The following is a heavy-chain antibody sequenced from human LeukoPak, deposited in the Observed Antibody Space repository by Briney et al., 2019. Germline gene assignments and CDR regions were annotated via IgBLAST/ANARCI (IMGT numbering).Heavy chain of an antibody. J-gene: IGHJ6*03. D-gene: IGHD6-6*01. CDR2: IYYSGST. Sequence: KPSETLSLTCNVSGGSISNYYWSWIRQPPGKGLEWIGYIYYSGSTKYNPSLKSRVTISVDTSKNQFSLRLSSVTAADTAVYYCARDWGVSARPGYMDVWGKGTTVTVSS. V-gene: IGHV4-59*01. CDR3: ARDWGVSARPGYMDV. CDR1: GGSISNYY.